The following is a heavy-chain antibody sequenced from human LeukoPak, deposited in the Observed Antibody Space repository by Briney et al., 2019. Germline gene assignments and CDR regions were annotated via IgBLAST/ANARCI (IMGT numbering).Heavy chain of an antibody. CDR3: AREYYDSSGYYYFDY. V-gene: IGHV3-13*01. CDR1: GFTFSSYD. Sequence: QPGGSLRLSCAASGFTFSSYDMHWVRQAIGKGLEWVSAIGTAGDTYYPGSVKGRFTISRENAKNSLYLQMNSLRAGDTAVYYCAREYYDSSGYYYFDYWGQGTLVTVSS. J-gene: IGHJ4*02. D-gene: IGHD3-22*01. CDR2: IGTAGDT.